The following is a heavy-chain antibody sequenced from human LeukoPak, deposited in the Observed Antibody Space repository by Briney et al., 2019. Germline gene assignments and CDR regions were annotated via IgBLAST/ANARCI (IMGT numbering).Heavy chain of an antibody. CDR3: ARDRRYGSGNYFHYWYFDL. CDR1: GFTFSSYW. J-gene: IGHJ2*01. Sequence: GGSLRLSCAASGFTFSSYWMSWVRQAPGKGLEWVADIQENGGEKYYIDSVKGRFTISRDNAKNSLYLQMNSLRVEDTAVYYCARDRRYGSGNYFHYWYFDLWGRGTQVTVSS. CDR2: IQENGGEK. D-gene: IGHD3-10*01. V-gene: IGHV3-7*04.